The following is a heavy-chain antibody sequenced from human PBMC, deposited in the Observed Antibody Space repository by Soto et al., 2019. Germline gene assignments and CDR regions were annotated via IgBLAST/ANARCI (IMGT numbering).Heavy chain of an antibody. CDR1: GFTFSSYS. V-gene: IGHV3-21*01. CDR2: ISSSSYI. J-gene: IGHJ4*02. CDR3: ARDVGPYYDSSGYRFDY. D-gene: IGHD3-22*01. Sequence: GGSLRLSCAASGFTFSSYSMNWVRQAPGKGLEWVSSISSSSYIYYADSVKGRFTISRDNAKNSLYLQMNSLRAEDTAVYYCARDVGPYYDSSGYRFDYWGQGTLVTVSS.